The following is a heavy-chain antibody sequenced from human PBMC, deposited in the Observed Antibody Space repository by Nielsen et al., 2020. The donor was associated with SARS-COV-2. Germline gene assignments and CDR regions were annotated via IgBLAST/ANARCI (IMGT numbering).Heavy chain of an antibody. D-gene: IGHD3-10*01. Sequence: GGSLRLSCAASGFTFSNAWMSWVRQAPGKGLEWVGRIKSKTDGGTTDYAAPVKGRFTISRDDSKNTLYLQMNSLKTEDTAVYYCTTGRVLRGSGSYYYWGQGTLVTVSS. CDR2: IKSKTDGGTT. CDR3: TTGRVLRGSGSYYY. J-gene: IGHJ4*02. V-gene: IGHV3-15*01. CDR1: GFTFSNAW.